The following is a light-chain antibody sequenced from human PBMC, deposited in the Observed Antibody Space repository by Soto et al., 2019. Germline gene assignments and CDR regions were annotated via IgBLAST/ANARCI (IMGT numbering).Light chain of an antibody. CDR1: SSDVGAYNY. J-gene: IGLJ1*01. CDR3: SAYTTSSTYV. Sequence: QSVLTQPASVSGSPGLSITISCTGTSSDVGAYNYVSWFQQHPGKAPKLMIFEVSNRPSGVSNRFSGSKSGNTASLTISGLQAEDEADYYCSAYTTSSTYVFGTGTKVTVL. V-gene: IGLV2-14*01. CDR2: EVS.